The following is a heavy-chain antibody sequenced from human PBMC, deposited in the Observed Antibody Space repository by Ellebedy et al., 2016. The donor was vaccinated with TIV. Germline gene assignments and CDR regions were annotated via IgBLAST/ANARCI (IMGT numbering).Heavy chain of an antibody. CDR1: GGSFSGYY. D-gene: IGHD3-3*01. CDR2: INHSGST. J-gene: IGHJ6*02. CDR3: ARGFYDFWSGNYYYYGMDV. Sequence: SETLSLXCAVYGGSFSGYYWSWIRQPPGKGLEWIGEINHSGSTNYNPSLKSRVTISVDTSKNQFSLKLSSVTAADTAVYYCARGFYDFWSGNYYYYGMDVWGQGTTVTVSS. V-gene: IGHV4-34*01.